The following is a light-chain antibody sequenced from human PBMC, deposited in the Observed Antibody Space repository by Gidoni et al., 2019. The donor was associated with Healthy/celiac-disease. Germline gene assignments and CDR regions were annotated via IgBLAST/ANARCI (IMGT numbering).Light chain of an antibody. J-gene: IGLJ2*01. Sequence: QSVLTQPPSASGTPGQRVTISCSGSSSNIGSNTVNWYQQPPGTAPKRLIYSTNQRPSGVPDRFSGSKSGTSASLAISGLQSEDEADYYCAAWDDSLNGVVFGGGTKLTVL. CDR2: STN. V-gene: IGLV1-44*01. CDR3: AAWDDSLNGVV. CDR1: SSNIGSNT.